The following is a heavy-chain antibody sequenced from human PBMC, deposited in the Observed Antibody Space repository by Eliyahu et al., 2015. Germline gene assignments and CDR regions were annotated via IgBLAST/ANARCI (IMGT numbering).Heavy chain of an antibody. CDR2: INPSGGST. CDR1: GYTFTRYY. D-gene: IGHD2-8*01. J-gene: IGHJ4*01. V-gene: IGHV1-46*04. Sequence: QVQLVQSGAEVKKPGASVKVSXKASGYTFTRYYIPWVRQAPGQGLEWMGIINPSGGSTNYAQKLQGRVTMTRDTSTSTVYMELSSLRSEDSAVYYCARGPQAAMVYTFDFWGHGTLVTVSS. CDR3: ARGPQAAMVYTFDF.